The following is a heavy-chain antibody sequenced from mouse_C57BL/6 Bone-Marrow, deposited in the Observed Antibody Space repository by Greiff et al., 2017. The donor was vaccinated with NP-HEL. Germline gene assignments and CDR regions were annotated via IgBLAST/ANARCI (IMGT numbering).Heavy chain of an antibody. J-gene: IGHJ1*03. CDR1: GYTFTSYW. V-gene: IGHV1-69*01. Sequence: VQLQQPGAELVMPGASVKLSCKASGYTFTSYWMHWVKQRPGQGLEWIGEIDPSDSYTNYNQKFKGKSTLTVDKSSSTAYMQLSSLTSEDSAVYYCARRAVATDWYFDVWGTGTTVTVSS. D-gene: IGHD1-1*02. CDR2: IDPSDSYT. CDR3: ARRAVATDWYFDV.